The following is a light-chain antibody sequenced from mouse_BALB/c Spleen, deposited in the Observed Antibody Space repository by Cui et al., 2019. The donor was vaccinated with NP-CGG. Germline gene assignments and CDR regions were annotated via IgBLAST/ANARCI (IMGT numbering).Light chain of an antibody. CDR2: GTN. Sequence: QAVVTQESALPTSPGETVTLTCRPSTGAVTTSNYANWFQEKPDHLFTGLIGGTNNRAPGVPARFSGSLIGDKAALTITGAQTEDEAIYFCALWYSNHWVFGGGTKLTVL. V-gene: IGLV1*01. CDR1: TGAVTTSNY. J-gene: IGLJ1*01. CDR3: ALWYSNHWV.